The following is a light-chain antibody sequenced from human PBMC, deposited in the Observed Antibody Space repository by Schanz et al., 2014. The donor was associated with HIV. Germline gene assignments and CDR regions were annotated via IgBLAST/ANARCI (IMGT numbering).Light chain of an antibody. J-gene: IGKJ4*01. CDR3: QKYNSAPLT. V-gene: IGKV1-5*03. CDR2: KAS. CDR1: QRIGTW. Sequence: DIQMSQSQTALSASVGDKVTITCRASQRIGTWLAWYQQKPGKAPNLLISKASNLESGVPLRFSGSGSGTEFTLTISSLQPDDFATYYCQKYNSAPLTFGGGTKVEIK.